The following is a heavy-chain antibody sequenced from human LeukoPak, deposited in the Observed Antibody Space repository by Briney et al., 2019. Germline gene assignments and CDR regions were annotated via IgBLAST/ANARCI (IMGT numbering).Heavy chain of an antibody. Sequence: PGGSLRLSCAASGFTFNIYGMHWVRQAPGKGLEWVAVISHDLKYQAYADSVKGRFTISRDDSKNTLYVQMNSLRTEDTAFYYCARDVNNYFDYWGLGTLVTVSS. CDR3: ARDVNNYFDY. CDR1: GFTFNIYG. J-gene: IGHJ4*02. CDR2: ISHDLKYQ. V-gene: IGHV3-30*03.